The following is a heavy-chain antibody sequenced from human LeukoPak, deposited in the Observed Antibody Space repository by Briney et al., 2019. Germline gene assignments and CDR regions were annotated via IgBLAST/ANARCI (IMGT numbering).Heavy chain of an antibody. D-gene: IGHD2-2*01. CDR1: GYTFTGYY. CDR2: INPNSGGT. CDR3: ARDYLQYQLLYYFDY. Sequence: WASVKVSCKASGYTFTGYYVHWVRQAPGQGLEWMGWINPNSGGTNYAQKFQGRVTMTRDTSISTAYMELSRLRSDDTAVYYCARDYLQYQLLYYFDYWGQGTLVTVSS. J-gene: IGHJ4*02. V-gene: IGHV1-2*02.